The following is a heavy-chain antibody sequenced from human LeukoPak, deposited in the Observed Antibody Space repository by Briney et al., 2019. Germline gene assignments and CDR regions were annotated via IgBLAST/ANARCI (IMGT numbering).Heavy chain of an antibody. CDR2: IRYDGSNK. V-gene: IGHV3-30*02. D-gene: IGHD2-21*02. J-gene: IGHJ2*01. CDR3: ASSCGGDCYANERQYWFFDL. CDR1: GFSFSSYW. Sequence: GGSLRLSCAASGFSFSSYWMHWVRQAPGKGLEWVAFIRYDGSNKYYADSVKGRFTISRDNAKNSLYLQMNSLRAEDTAVYYCASSCGGDCYANERQYWFFDLWGRGTLVTVSS.